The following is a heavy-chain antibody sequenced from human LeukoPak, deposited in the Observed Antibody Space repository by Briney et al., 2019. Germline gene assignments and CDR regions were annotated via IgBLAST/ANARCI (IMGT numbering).Heavy chain of an antibody. CDR2: IKQDGSEK. Sequence: GGSLKLSCAASGFTFSSYWMSWVRQAPGKGLEWVANIKQDGSEKYYVDSVKGRFTISRDNAKNSLYLQMNSLRAEDTAVYYCAGLATVTTFYYFDYWGQGTLVTVSS. V-gene: IGHV3-7*01. J-gene: IGHJ4*02. D-gene: IGHD4-17*01. CDR3: AGLATVTTFYYFDY. CDR1: GFTFSSYW.